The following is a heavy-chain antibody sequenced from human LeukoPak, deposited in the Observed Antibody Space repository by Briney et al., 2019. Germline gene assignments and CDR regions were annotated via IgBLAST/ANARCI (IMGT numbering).Heavy chain of an antibody. J-gene: IGHJ5*02. Sequence: ASVKVSCKASGCTFSSYTISWVRQAPGQGLEWMGGIIPNFGTPNYAQKFQGRVTITADKSTSTAYMELSSLRSDDTAVYYCARVVITSANWFDPWGQATLVTVS. CDR2: IIPNFGTP. CDR3: ARVVITSANWFDP. CDR1: GCTFSSYT. D-gene: IGHD2/OR15-2a*01. V-gene: IGHV1-69*06.